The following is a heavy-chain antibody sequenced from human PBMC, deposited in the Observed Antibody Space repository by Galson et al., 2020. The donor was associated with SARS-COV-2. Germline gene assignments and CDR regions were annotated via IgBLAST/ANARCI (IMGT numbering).Heavy chain of an antibody. V-gene: IGHV4-59*08. CDR3: ARHLRFLKWLFGNGMDV. D-gene: IGHD3-3*01. CDR2: IYSTGTT. Sequence: SETLSLTCTVSGGSISSYYWSWIRQPPGKGLEWLGYIYSTGTTKYNPSLKSRLTMSVDTSKNQFSLNLSEVTAADTAVYYCARHLRFLKWLFGNGMDVWGQGTSVTVSS. J-gene: IGHJ6*02. CDR1: GGSISSYY.